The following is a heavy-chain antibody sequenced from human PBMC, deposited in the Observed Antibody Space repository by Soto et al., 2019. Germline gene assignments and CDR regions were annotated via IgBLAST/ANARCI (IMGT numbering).Heavy chain of an antibody. J-gene: IGHJ4*02. CDR2: ISDSDRGSAT. V-gene: IGHV3-11*01. Sequence: QVQLVESGGGLVKPGGSLRLSCAASGFSMSDHFMSWIRQAPGKGLEWVSYISDSDRGSATQYGDSVKGRFTISRDNARNSVYLQMNSLRVEDTAVYYCARANWDNPDYWGQGTLVTVSS. D-gene: IGHD1-20*01. CDR3: ARANWDNPDY. CDR1: GFSMSDHF.